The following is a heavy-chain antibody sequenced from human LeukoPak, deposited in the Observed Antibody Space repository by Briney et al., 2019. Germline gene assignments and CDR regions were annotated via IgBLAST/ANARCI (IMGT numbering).Heavy chain of an antibody. CDR1: GFTFSSYW. D-gene: IGHD6-19*01. Sequence: PGGSLRLSCAASGFTFSSYWMNWARQAPGKGLEWVASINHNGNVNYYVDSVKGRFTISRDNAKNSLYLQMSNLRAEDTAVYYCAKVRWAVAAPVDYWGQGTLVTVSS. V-gene: IGHV3-7*03. J-gene: IGHJ4*02. CDR3: AKVRWAVAAPVDY. CDR2: INHNGNVN.